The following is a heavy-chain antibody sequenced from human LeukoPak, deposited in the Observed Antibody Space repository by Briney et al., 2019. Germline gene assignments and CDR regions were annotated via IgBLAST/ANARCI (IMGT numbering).Heavy chain of an antibody. V-gene: IGHV3-21*01. J-gene: IGHJ4*02. CDR2: ISSSSSYI. CDR3: ARDSDVPFDY. CDR1: GFSFSNDN. Sequence: GGSLRLSCAASGFSFSNDNMNWVRQAPGKGLEWVSSISSSSSYIYYADSVKGRFTISRDNAKNSLYLQMNSLRAEDTAVYYCARDSDVPFDYWGQGTLVTVSS. D-gene: IGHD3-16*01.